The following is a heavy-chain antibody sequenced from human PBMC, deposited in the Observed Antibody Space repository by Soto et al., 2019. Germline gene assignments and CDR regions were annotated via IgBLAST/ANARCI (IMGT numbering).Heavy chain of an antibody. CDR1: GGSISSSDYY. J-gene: IGHJ3*02. Sequence: SETLSLTCTVSGGSISSSDYYWSWIRQPPGKGLEWIGYIHYSGSTYYNPSLKSRVTISVDTSKNQFSLKLSSVTAAATAVYYCPRDERLGYDYVRGSYSRARAFDIWGEGTMVTVSS. D-gene: IGHD3-16*01. CDR2: IHYSGST. V-gene: IGHV4-30-4*01. CDR3: PRDERLGYDYVRGSYSRARAFDI.